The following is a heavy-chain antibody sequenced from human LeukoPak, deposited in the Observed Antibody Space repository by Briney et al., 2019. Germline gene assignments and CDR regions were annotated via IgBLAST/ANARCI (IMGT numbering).Heavy chain of an antibody. Sequence: PGRSLRLSCAASGFTFSSYGMHWVRQAPGKGLEWVAVIWYDGSNKYYADSVKGRFTISRDNYKNTLYLQMNSLRAEDTAVYYCARDLGDDDYWGQGTLVTVSS. CDR1: GFTFSSYG. D-gene: IGHD2-21*01. CDR2: IWYDGSNK. J-gene: IGHJ4*02. V-gene: IGHV3-33*01. CDR3: ARDLGDDDY.